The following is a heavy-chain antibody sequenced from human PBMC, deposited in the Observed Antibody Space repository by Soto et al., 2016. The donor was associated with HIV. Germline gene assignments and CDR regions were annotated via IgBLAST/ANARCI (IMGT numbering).Heavy chain of an antibody. D-gene: IGHD3-16*01. V-gene: IGHV3-23*01. CDR1: GFTFSSSA. Sequence: EVQLLESGGGLVQPGESLRLSCAASGFTFSSSAMSWVRQAPGKGLEWVSGIAHSGNSAHYADSVKGRFTISRDNSRNTLSLQMNTLRAEDTAIYFCAKDLHDYSANDYWGQGTLVTVSS. CDR2: IAHSGNSA. CDR3: AKDLHDYSANDY. J-gene: IGHJ4*02.